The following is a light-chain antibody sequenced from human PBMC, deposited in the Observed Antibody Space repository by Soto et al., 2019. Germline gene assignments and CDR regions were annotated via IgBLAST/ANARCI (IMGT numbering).Light chain of an antibody. CDR2: AAS. CDR3: QQSYSTPWP. J-gene: IGKJ1*01. CDR1: QSISSY. V-gene: IGKV1-39*01. Sequence: DIQMTQSPSSLSASVGDRVTITCRASQSISSYLNWYQQKPGKAPKLLIYAASSLQSGVPSRFSGSGSGTDVTLTISSLQHEDVATYYCQQSYSTPWPFGQGTKVEIK.